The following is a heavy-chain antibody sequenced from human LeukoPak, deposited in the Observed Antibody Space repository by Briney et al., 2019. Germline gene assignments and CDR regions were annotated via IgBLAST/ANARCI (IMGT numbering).Heavy chain of an antibody. D-gene: IGHD2-2*01. CDR2: IYYSGST. CDR3: ARTFPSSTSETNWFDP. CDR1: GGSISSFY. J-gene: IGHJ5*02. V-gene: IGHV4-59*08. Sequence: SETLSLTCTVSGGSISSFYWSWIRQPPGKGLEWIGYIYYSGSTNYNPSLKSRVTISVDTSKNQFSLKLSSVTAADTAVYYCARTFPSSTSETNWFDPWGQGTLVTVSS.